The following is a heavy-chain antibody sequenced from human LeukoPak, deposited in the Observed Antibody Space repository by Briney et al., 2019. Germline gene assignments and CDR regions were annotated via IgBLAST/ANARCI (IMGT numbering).Heavy chain of an antibody. CDR2: IIPILGIA. D-gene: IGHD5-24*01. CDR1: GGTFSSYA. CDR3: ARGPVRDGYNFDY. V-gene: IGHV1-69*04. J-gene: IGHJ4*02. Sequence: SVKVSCKASGGTFSSYAISWVRQAPGQGLEWMGRIIPILGIANYAQKFQGRVTITADKSASTAYMELSSLRSEDTAVYYCARGPVRDGYNFDYWGQGTLVTVSS.